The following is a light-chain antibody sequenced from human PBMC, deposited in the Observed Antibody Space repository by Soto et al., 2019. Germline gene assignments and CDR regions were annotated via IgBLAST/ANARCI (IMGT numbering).Light chain of an antibody. CDR1: QSVSGD. Sequence: EIVLTQSPATLSVSPCERATLSCMASQSVSGDLAWYHHKPGQAPRLLIYDASTRALDTPARFAGSGAGTEFTLTISSLQSEDFAVYFCQQYNNWPITFGQGTRLEIK. CDR2: DAS. CDR3: QQYNNWPIT. V-gene: IGKV3-15*01. J-gene: IGKJ5*01.